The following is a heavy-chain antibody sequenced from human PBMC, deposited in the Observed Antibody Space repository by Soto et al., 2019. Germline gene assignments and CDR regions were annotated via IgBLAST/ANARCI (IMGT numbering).Heavy chain of an antibody. D-gene: IGHD6-13*01. CDR3: ARRIAAAGTFVAFDI. CDR2: IYPGDSDT. J-gene: IGHJ3*02. Sequence: GESLKISCKGSGYSFTSYWIGWVRQMPGKGLEWMGIIYPGDSDTRYSPSFQGQVTISADKSISTAYLQWSSLKASDTAMYYCARRIAAAGTFVAFDIWGQGTMVTVSS. CDR1: GYSFTSYW. V-gene: IGHV5-51*01.